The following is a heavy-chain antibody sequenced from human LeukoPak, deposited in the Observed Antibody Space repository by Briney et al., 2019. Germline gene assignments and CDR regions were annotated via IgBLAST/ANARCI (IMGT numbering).Heavy chain of an antibody. V-gene: IGHV3-23*01. CDR3: AKGTGLKFYGSGSYFGY. Sequence: GGSLRLSCAASGFTFSSYAMSWVRQAPGKGLEWVSAISGSGGSTYYADSVKGRFTISRDNSKNTLYLQMNSLRAEDTAVYYCAKGTGLKFYGSGSYFGYWGQGTLVTVSS. CDR2: ISGSGGST. CDR1: GFTFSSYA. D-gene: IGHD3-10*01. J-gene: IGHJ4*02.